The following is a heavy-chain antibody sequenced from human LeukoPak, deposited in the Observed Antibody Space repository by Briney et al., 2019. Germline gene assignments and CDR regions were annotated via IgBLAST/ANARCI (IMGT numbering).Heavy chain of an antibody. CDR1: GFTFSSYA. J-gene: IGHJ5*02. D-gene: IGHD1-20*01. V-gene: IGHV3-23*01. Sequence: GGSLRLSCAASGFTFSSYAMSWVRQAPGKGLEWVSAISGSGGSTYYADSVKGRFTISRDNAKNSLYLQMNSLRAEDTAVYYCARAPTAYNYFDPWGQGTLVTVSS. CDR2: ISGSGGST. CDR3: ARAPTAYNYFDP.